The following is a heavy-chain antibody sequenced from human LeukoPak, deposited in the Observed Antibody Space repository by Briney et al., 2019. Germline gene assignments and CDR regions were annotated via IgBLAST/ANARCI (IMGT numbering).Heavy chain of an antibody. CDR3: ARGHCSGGSCYLFDY. CDR2: INPNSGGT. V-gene: IGHV1-2*02. J-gene: IGHJ4*02. CDR1: GYTFTNYE. Sequence: ASVKVSCKASGYTFTNYENTWVRQAPGQGLDWMGWINPNSGGTNYAQKFQGRVTMTRDTSISTAYMELSRLRSDDTAVYYCARGHCSGGSCYLFDYWGQGTLVTVSS. D-gene: IGHD2-15*01.